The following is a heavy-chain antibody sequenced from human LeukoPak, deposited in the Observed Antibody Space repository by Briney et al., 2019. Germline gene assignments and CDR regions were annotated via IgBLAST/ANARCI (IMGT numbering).Heavy chain of an antibody. CDR3: ARGLLDGYTHPAAFDI. CDR1: GGSFSGYY. D-gene: IGHD5-24*01. J-gene: IGHJ3*02. CDR2: INHSGST. V-gene: IGHV4-34*01. Sequence: PSETLSLTCAVYGGSFSGYYWSWIRQPPGKGLEWIGEINHSGSTNYNPSLKSRVTISVDTSKSQFSLKLSSVTAADTAVYYCARGLLDGYTHPAAFDIWGQGTMVTVSS.